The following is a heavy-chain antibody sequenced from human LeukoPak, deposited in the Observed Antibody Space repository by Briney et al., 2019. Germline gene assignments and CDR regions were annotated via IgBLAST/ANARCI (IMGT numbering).Heavy chain of an antibody. D-gene: IGHD2-2*01. CDR1: GFTFSSYG. CDR2: TRYDGSNK. Sequence: GGSLRLSCAASGFTFSSYGMHWVRQAPGKGLEWVAFTRYDGSNKYYADSVKGRFTISRDNSKNTLYLQMNSLRAEDTAVYYCARDHAGIVLPAAVGAHWGQGTLVTVSS. J-gene: IGHJ4*02. V-gene: IGHV3-30*02. CDR3: ARDHAGIVLPAAVGAH.